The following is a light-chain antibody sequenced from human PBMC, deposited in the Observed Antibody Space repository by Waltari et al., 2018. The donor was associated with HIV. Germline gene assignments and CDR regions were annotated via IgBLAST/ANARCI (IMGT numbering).Light chain of an antibody. J-gene: IGKJ2*01. CDR2: PAS. V-gene: IGKV1-5*03. CDR3: QQYHTYLT. Sequence: DLQMAQSPSTLAASVGDRVTITCRASQSFGTYLAWYQRKPGKAPKLLIFPASSLETGVPSRFSGSGSGTYFTLTISSLQPDDFATYYCQQYHTYLTFGQGTDLE. CDR1: QSFGTY.